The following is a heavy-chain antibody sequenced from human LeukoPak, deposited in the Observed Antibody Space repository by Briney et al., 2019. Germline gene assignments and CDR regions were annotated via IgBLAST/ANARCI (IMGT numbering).Heavy chain of an antibody. V-gene: IGHV3-53*01. CDR1: GFIVSNSY. CDR2: IYSSGGT. Sequence: GGSLRPSCAASGFIVSNSYMSWVRQAPGKGLEWVSVIYSSGGTFYSESVKGRFTISRDYSKNTLYLQMNSLRADDTAVYYCARDSNGPAFWGQGTLVTVSS. J-gene: IGHJ4*02. CDR3: ARDSNGPAF. D-gene: IGHD6-19*01.